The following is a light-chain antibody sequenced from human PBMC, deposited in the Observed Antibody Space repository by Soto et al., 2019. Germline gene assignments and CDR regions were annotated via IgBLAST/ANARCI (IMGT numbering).Light chain of an antibody. V-gene: IGKV3-15*01. J-gene: IGKJ5*01. CDR3: QQYNNWPPIT. CDR1: QSVSSSY. CDR2: GAS. Sequence: LSPGERATLSCRASQSVSSSYLAWYQQKPGQAPRLLIYGASTRATDIPARFSGSWSGTEFTLTISSLQSEDFAVYHCQQYNNWPPITFGQGTRLEIK.